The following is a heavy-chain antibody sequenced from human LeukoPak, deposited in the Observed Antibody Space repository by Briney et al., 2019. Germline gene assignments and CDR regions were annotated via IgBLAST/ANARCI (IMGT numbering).Heavy chain of an antibody. J-gene: IGHJ4*02. CDR1: GYTFTGYY. Sequence: ASVKVSRKASGYTFTGYYMHWVRQAPGQGLEWMGWINPNSGGTNYAQKFQGRVTMTRDTSISTAYMELSRLRSDDTAVYYCARVRYYGSGSYYNDGSFFDYWGQGTLVTVSS. D-gene: IGHD3-10*01. CDR3: ARVRYYGSGSYYNDGSFFDY. CDR2: INPNSGGT. V-gene: IGHV1-2*02.